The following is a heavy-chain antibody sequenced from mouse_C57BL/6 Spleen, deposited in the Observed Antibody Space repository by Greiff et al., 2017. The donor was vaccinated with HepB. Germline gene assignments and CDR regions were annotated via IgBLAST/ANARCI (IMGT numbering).Heavy chain of an antibody. CDR1: GYTFTSYW. Sequence: VQLQQPGAELVKPGASVKLSCKASGYTFTSYWMHWVKQRPGQGLEWIGMIHPNSGSTNYNEKFKSKATLTVDKSSSTAYMQLISLTSEDSAVYYCARTNTTVVANWNFDVWGTGTTVTVSS. CDR3: ARTNTTVVANWNFDV. D-gene: IGHD1-1*01. V-gene: IGHV1-64*01. CDR2: IHPNSGST. J-gene: IGHJ1*03.